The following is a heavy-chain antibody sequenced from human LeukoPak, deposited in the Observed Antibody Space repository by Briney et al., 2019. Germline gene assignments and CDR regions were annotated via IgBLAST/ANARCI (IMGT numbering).Heavy chain of an antibody. CDR1: GGSISSYY. V-gene: IGHV4-59*08. J-gene: IGHJ4*02. CDR2: IYYSGST. CDR3: ARLSRIFGVGLYYFDY. D-gene: IGHD3-3*01. Sequence: PSETLSLTCTVSGGSISSYYWSWIRQPPGKGLEWIGYIYYSGSTNYNPSLKSRVTISVDTSKNQFSLKLSSVTAADTAVYYCARLSRIFGVGLYYFDYWGQGTLVTVSS.